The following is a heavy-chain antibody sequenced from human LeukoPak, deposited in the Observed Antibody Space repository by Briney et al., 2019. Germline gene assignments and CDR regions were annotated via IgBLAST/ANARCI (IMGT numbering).Heavy chain of an antibody. Sequence: SETLSLTCAVSGGSISSGGYSWSWIRQPPGKGLEWIGYIYHSGSIYYNPSLKSRVTISVDTSKNQFSLKLSSVTAADTAVYYCAREMGGYSSSLDAFDIWGQGTMVTVSS. CDR3: AREMGGYSSSLDAFDI. J-gene: IGHJ3*02. CDR1: GGSISSGGYS. V-gene: IGHV4-30-2*01. CDR2: IYHSGSI. D-gene: IGHD6-13*01.